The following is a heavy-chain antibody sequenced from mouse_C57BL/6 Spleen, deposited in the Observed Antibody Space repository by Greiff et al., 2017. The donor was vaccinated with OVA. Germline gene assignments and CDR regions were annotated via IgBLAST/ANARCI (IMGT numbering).Heavy chain of an antibody. V-gene: IGHV5-17*01. CDR3: ARKVSNYYGSSPWYFDV. CDR2: ISSGSSTI. Sequence: VQLKESGGGLVKPGGSLKLSCAASGFTFSDYGMHWVRQAPEKGLEWVAYISSGSSTIYYADTVKGRFTISRDNAKNTLFLQMTSLRSEDTAMYYCARKVSNYYGSSPWYFDVWGTGTTVTVSS. J-gene: IGHJ1*03. CDR1: GFTFSDYG. D-gene: IGHD1-1*01.